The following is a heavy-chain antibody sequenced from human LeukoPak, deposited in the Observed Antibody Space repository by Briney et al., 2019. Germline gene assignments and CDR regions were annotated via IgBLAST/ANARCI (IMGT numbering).Heavy chain of an antibody. CDR1: GGSFSGYY. D-gene: IGHD3-22*01. CDR3: ARPLDSSGYHYYYYGMDV. CDR2: INHRGST. J-gene: IGHJ6*02. V-gene: IGHV4-34*01. Sequence: SETLSLTCAVYGGSFSGYYWSWIRQPPGKGREWIGEINHRGSTNYNPSRKSRVTISVDTSKNQFSLKLSSVPAADTAVYYCARPLDSSGYHYYYYGMDVWGQGTTVTVSS.